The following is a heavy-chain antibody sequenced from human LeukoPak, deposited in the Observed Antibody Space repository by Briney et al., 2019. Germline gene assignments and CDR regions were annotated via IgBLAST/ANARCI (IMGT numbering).Heavy chain of an antibody. CDR2: ISYDGSNK. CDR1: GFTFSSYA. D-gene: IGHD3-22*01. CDR3: ARDGHPYYYDSSGYFDY. V-gene: IGHV3-30-3*01. Sequence: PGGSLRLSCAASGFTFSSYAMHWVRQAPGKGLEWVAVISYDGSNKYYADPVKGRFTISRDNSKNTLYLQMNSLRAEDTAVYYCARDGHPYYYDSSGYFDYWGQGTLVTVSS. J-gene: IGHJ4*02.